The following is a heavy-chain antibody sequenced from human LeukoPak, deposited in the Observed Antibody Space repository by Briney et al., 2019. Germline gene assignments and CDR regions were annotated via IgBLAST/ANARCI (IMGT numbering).Heavy chain of an antibody. CDR3: ARGDAIFGVVIDY. V-gene: IGHV4-4*08. Sequence: PSETLSLTCTVSGGSISSYYWSWIRQPPGKGLEWIGRIYTSGSTNYNPSLKSRVTISVDTSKNQFSLKLSSVTAADTAVYYCARGDAIFGVVIDYWGQGTLVTVSS. CDR2: IYTSGST. D-gene: IGHD3-3*01. CDR1: GGSISSYY. J-gene: IGHJ4*02.